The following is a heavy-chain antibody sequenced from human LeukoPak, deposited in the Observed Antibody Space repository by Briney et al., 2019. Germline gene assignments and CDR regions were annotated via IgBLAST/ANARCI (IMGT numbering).Heavy chain of an antibody. CDR2: ISASGGGK. Sequence: GGSQRLSCAASGFTFSTYAMNWVRQAPGKGLEWVSGISASGGGKFYADSVKGRFTIPRDKSKSTLYLQMNSLRADDAAVYYCAKDNADYPIYYFDSWGQGTLSPSPQ. CDR3: AKDNADYPIYYFDS. J-gene: IGHJ4*02. V-gene: IGHV3-23*01. CDR1: GFTFSTYA. D-gene: IGHD3-16*01.